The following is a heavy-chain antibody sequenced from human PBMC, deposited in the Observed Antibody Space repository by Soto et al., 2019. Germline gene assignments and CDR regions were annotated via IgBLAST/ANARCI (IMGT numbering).Heavy chain of an antibody. J-gene: IGHJ6*03. V-gene: IGHV1-69*02. CDR1: GGSFTSYS. D-gene: IGHD2-21*01. CDR3: AKSLLFVDHGYMDV. Sequence: QVQLEQSGAELKKPGSSVKVSCEASGGSFTSYSFTWVRQAPGQGLEWMGRIIPIQGKANYALKFQDRVTITADRSTRTVYMELTSLRPEDTAVYFCAKSLLFVDHGYMDVWGKGTTVTVSS. CDR2: IIPIQGKA.